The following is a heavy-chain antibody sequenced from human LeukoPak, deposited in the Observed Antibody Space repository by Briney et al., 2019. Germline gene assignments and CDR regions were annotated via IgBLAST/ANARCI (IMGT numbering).Heavy chain of an antibody. V-gene: IGHV3-9*01. CDR2: ISWNSGSI. CDR3: AKAVGDSSGYSTFDY. D-gene: IGHD3-22*01. CDR1: GFTFDDYA. Sequence: GGSLRLSCAASGFTFDDYAMHWVRHAPGKGLEWVSGISWNSGSIGYADSVKGRSTISRDNAKNSLYLQMNSLRAEDTALYYCAKAVGDSSGYSTFDYWGQGTLVTVSS. J-gene: IGHJ4*02.